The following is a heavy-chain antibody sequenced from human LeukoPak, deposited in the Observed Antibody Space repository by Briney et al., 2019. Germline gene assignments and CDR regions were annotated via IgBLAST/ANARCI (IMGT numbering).Heavy chain of an antibody. CDR2: IRYDGSNK. J-gene: IGHJ3*02. CDR3: AKEKEDRLVLRFLEWSTGYDAFDI. CDR1: GFTFSSYG. Sequence: GGSLRLSCAASGFTFSSYGMHWVRQAPGKGLEWVAFIRYDGSNKYYADSVKGRFTISRDNSKNTLYLQMNSLRAEDTAVYYCAKEKEDRLVLRFLEWSTGYDAFDIWGQGTMVTVSS. V-gene: IGHV3-30*02. D-gene: IGHD3-3*01.